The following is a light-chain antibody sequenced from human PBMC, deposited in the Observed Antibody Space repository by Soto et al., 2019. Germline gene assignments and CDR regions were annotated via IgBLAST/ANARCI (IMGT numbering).Light chain of an antibody. Sequence: VLTQSPCTLSLSPGERATLSCRASQSVKTFLVWYQQRPGQAPRLLIYDASHRAAGIPARFSGSGFGTDFTLTISSLEPEDAAVYYCQQRSNWPPITFGQGTRLEIK. J-gene: IGKJ5*01. CDR2: DAS. V-gene: IGKV3-11*01. CDR1: QSVKTF. CDR3: QQRSNWPPIT.